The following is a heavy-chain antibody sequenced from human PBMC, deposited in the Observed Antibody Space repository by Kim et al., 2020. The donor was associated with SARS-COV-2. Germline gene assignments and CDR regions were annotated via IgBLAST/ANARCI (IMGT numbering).Heavy chain of an antibody. V-gene: IGHV4-59*01. CDR1: GGSISSYY. CDR2: IYYSGST. Sequence: SETLSLTCTVSGGSISSYYWSWIRQPPGKGLEWIGYIYYSGSTNYNPSLKSRVTISVDTSKNQFSLKLSSVTAADTAVYYCARANWEYYFDYWGQGTLVT. CDR3: ARANWEYYFDY. J-gene: IGHJ4*02. D-gene: IGHD7-27*01.